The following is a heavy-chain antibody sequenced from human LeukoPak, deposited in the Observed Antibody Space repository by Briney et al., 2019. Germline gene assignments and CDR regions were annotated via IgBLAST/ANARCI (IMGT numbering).Heavy chain of an antibody. Sequence: ASVKVSCKASGYTFTSYDINWVRQATGQGLEWMGWMNPNSGNTGYAQKFQGRVTITRNTSISTAYMELSSLRSEDTAVYYCARGRSSSFSYWFDPWGQGTLVTVSS. CDR3: ARGRSSSFSYWFDP. CDR1: GYTFTSYD. CDR2: MNPNSGNT. J-gene: IGHJ5*02. D-gene: IGHD6-13*01. V-gene: IGHV1-8*03.